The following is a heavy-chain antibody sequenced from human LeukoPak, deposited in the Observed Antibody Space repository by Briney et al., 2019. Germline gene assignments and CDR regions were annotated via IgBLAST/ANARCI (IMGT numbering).Heavy chain of an antibody. V-gene: IGHV4-59*01. J-gene: IGHJ3*02. Sequence: SETLSLTCTVSGDSISSYYWSWIRQAPERGLEWIGYIYYSGSTHYNPSLKSRVTLSVDTSKNHFSLKVTPVTAADTAVYFCARTTYGDDAFEIWGQGTMATVSS. CDR1: GDSISSYY. D-gene: IGHD4-17*01. CDR2: IYYSGST. CDR3: ARTTYGDDAFEI.